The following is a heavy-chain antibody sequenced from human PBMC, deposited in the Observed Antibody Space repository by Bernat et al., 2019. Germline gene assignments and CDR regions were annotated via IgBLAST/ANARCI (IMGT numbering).Heavy chain of an antibody. Sequence: QGELVQSGTEMKKLGASVRVSCKAPGFIFTSNGFAWVRQAPGQGLEWMGRVSAYNGDTQYAQKFQGRVLMTTDSSTTTAYMELKTLRSDDTAVYFCATTSVSLYWYFDLWGRGTLVTVSS. CDR3: ATTSVSLYWYFDL. J-gene: IGHJ2*01. CDR2: VSAYNGDT. V-gene: IGHV1-18*01. CDR1: GFIFTSNG.